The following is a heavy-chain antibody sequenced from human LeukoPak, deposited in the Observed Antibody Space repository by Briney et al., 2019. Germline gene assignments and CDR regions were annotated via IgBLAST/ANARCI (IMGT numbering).Heavy chain of an antibody. D-gene: IGHD1-1*01. CDR1: GGSISSSSYY. CDR3: ATLLERRLSYFDY. V-gene: IGHV4-39*07. Sequence: SETLSLTCTVSGGSISSSSYYWGWIRQPPGKGLEWIGSIYYSGSTYYNPSLKSRVTISVDTSKNQFSLKLSSVTAADTAVYYCATLLERRLSYFDYWGQGTLVTVSS. CDR2: IYYSGST. J-gene: IGHJ4*02.